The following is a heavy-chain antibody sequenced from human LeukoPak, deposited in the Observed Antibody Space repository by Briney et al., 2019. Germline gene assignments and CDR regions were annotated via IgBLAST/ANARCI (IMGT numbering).Heavy chain of an antibody. J-gene: IGHJ4*02. CDR3: AKGGYYERPWYFDY. CDR2: ISFDGTNK. CDR1: GFTFSHYA. V-gene: IGHV3-30*18. D-gene: IGHD3-22*01. Sequence: GRSLRLSCAASGFTFSHYAMHWVRQAPGKGLDWVAGISFDGTNKFYADSVKGRFTISRDNSKKALYLQMNSLRAADTAVYYCAKGGYYERPWYFDYWGQGNLVTVSS.